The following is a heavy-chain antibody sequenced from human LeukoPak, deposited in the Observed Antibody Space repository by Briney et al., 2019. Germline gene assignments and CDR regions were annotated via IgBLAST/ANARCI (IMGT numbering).Heavy chain of an antibody. CDR1: GFTFSSYS. CDR3: ARDTVTISGYYDMDV. J-gene: IGHJ6*02. V-gene: IGHV3-48*04. CDR2: ISSSSSTI. D-gene: IGHD4-17*01. Sequence: PGGSLRLSCAASGFTFSSYSMNWVRQAPGKGLEWVSYISSSSSTIYYGDSVKGRFTISRDNAKNSLYLQMNSLRAEDTAVYYCARDTVTISGYYDMDVWGQGTTVTVSS.